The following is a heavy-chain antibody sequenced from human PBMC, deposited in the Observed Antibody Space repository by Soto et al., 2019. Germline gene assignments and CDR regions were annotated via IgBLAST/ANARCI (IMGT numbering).Heavy chain of an antibody. J-gene: IGHJ6*02. CDR1: GGSVSSGSYY. CDR3: ARDNWNYDSYYYYGMDV. Sequence: SSETLSLTCTVSGGSVSSGSYYWSWIRQPPGKGLEWIGYIYYSGSTNYNPSLKSRVTISVDTSKNQFSLKLSSVTAADTAVYYCARDNWNYDSYYYYGMDVWGQGTTVTVSS. D-gene: IGHD1-7*01. CDR2: IYYSGST. V-gene: IGHV4-61*01.